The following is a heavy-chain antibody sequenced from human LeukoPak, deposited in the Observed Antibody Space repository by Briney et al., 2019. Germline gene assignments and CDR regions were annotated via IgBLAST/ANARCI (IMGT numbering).Heavy chain of an antibody. Sequence: SETLSLTCTVSGASISSYYWSWIRQPPEKGLEWIGYIYYSGSTNYNPSLKSRVTISVDTSKNQFSLKLSSVTAADTAVYYCARHSCSSSSCYYHYGMDVWGQGTTVTVSS. V-gene: IGHV4-59*08. J-gene: IGHJ6*02. D-gene: IGHD2-2*01. CDR3: ARHSCSSSSCYYHYGMDV. CDR2: IYYSGST. CDR1: GASISSYY.